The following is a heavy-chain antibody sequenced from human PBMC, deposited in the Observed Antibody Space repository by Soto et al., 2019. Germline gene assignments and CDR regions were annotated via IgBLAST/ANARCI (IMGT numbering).Heavy chain of an antibody. D-gene: IGHD4-4*01. CDR2: IYYSGST. J-gene: IGHJ6*03. CDR1: GGSISSSSYY. CDR3: ARQGVTVTTPTNYYYYYMDV. V-gene: IGHV4-39*01. Sequence: SETLSLTCTVSGGSISSSSYYWGWIRQPPGKGLEWIGSIYYSGSTYYNPSLKSRVTISVDTSKNQFSLKLSSVTAADTAVYYCARQGVTVTTPTNYYYYYMDVWGKGTTVTVSS.